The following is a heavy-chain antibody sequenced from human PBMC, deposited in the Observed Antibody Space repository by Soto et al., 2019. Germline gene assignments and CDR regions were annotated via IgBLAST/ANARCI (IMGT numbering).Heavy chain of an antibody. V-gene: IGHV3-53*02. CDR1: GFTVSGNY. CDR3: ASTRCSSYDY. J-gene: IGHJ4*02. CDR2: IYNGGGT. Sequence: EVQLVETGGGLIQPGGSLRLSCAASGFTVSGNYMSWVRQAPGKGLEWGSVIYNGGGTYYADSVKRRFTISRDNSKNTLYLQMNSLRAEDTAVYYCASTRCSSYDYWGQGTLVTVSS. D-gene: IGHD6-6*01.